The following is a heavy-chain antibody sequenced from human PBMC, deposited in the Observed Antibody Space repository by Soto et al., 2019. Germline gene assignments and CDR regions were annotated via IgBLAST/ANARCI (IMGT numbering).Heavy chain of an antibody. CDR2: ISAYNGNT. D-gene: IGHD6-6*01. V-gene: IGHV1-18*01. CDR1: GYTFTSYG. J-gene: IGHJ6*02. Sequence: ASVKVSCKASGYTFTSYGISWVRQAPGQGLEWMGWISAYNGNTNYAQKLQGRVTMTTDTSTSTAYMELRSLRSDDTAVYYCAREDPRPHHYYGMDVWGQGTTVTVSS. CDR3: AREDPRPHHYYGMDV.